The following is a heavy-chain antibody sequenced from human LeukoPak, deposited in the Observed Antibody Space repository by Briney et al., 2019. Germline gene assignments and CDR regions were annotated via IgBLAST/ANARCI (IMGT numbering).Heavy chain of an antibody. Sequence: PGGSLRLSCAASGFTFSSYAMSWVRQAPGKGLEWVSSISSSSSYIYYADSVKGRFTISRDNAKNSLYLQMNSLRAEDTAVYYCARDIVVAGNDYWGQGTLVTVSS. CDR1: GFTFSSYA. J-gene: IGHJ4*02. CDR2: ISSSSSYI. D-gene: IGHD2-21*01. V-gene: IGHV3-21*01. CDR3: ARDIVVAGNDY.